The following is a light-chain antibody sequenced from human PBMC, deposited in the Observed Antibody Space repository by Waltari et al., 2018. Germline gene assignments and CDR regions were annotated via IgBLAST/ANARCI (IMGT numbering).Light chain of an antibody. Sequence: EIVLTHSPGTLSLSPGERATLSCRASQSVGRALIWYQQKPGQAPRLLIYGASTRATGIPDRFSGSGFGTDFSLTISRLEPEDFAVYYCQRNDRLPVTFGQGTKVEIK. J-gene: IGKJ1*01. CDR3: QRNDRLPVT. CDR1: QSVGRA. V-gene: IGKV3-20*01. CDR2: GAS.